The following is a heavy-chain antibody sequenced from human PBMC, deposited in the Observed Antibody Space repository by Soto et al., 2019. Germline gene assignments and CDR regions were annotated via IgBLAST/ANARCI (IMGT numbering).Heavy chain of an antibody. Sequence: SETLSLTCTVSGDSISSLYWSWIRQPPGKGLEWIGYIYYSGSINYNPSLKSRVTISVDPSKNQFSLRLSSVTAADTAVYYCANSLWDTSGWKTDYWGQRTLVTVSS. CDR1: GDSISSLY. J-gene: IGHJ4*02. V-gene: IGHV4-59*01. CDR3: ANSLWDTSGWKTDY. CDR2: IYYSGSI. D-gene: IGHD6-19*01.